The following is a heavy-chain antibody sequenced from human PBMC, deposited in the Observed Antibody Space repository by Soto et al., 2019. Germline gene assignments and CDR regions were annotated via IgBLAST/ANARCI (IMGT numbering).Heavy chain of an antibody. V-gene: IGHV5-51*01. D-gene: IGHD2-15*01. CDR2: IYPGDSDT. Sequence: GESLKISCKGSGYSFTSYWIGWVRQMPGKGLEWMGIIYPGDSDTRYSPSFQGQVTISADKSISTAYLQWSSLKASDTAMYYCARRGYCSGGSCYGAPIDYWGQGTLVTVSS. CDR1: GYSFTSYW. J-gene: IGHJ4*02. CDR3: ARRGYCSGGSCYGAPIDY.